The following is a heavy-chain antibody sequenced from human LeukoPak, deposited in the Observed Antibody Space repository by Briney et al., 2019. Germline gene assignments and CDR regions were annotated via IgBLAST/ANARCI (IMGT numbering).Heavy chain of an antibody. CDR1: GGSISSGDYY. Sequence: SETLSLTCTVSGGSISSGDYYWSWIRQPPGKGLEWIAYIYYSGSTNYNPSLKSRVTILIETSKNQFSLNLRSVTAADTAVYYCARGGARGSSAFDIWGQGTMVTVSS. J-gene: IGHJ3*02. CDR2: IYYSGST. CDR3: ARGGARGSSAFDI. D-gene: IGHD3-10*01. V-gene: IGHV4-61*08.